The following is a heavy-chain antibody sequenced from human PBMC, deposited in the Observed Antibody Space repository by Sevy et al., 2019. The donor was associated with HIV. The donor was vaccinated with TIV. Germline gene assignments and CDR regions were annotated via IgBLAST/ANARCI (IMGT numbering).Heavy chain of an antibody. CDR3: ARARPLYYYDSSGYYFDY. D-gene: IGHD3-22*01. CDR2: IYYSGST. CDR1: GGSISSYY. J-gene: IGHJ4*02. Sequence: SETLSLTCTVSGGSISSYYWSWIRQPPGKGLEWIGYIYYSGSTNYNPSLKSRVTISVDTSKNQFSLKLSPVTAADTAVYYCARARPLYYYDSSGYYFDYWGQGTLVTVSS. V-gene: IGHV4-59*01.